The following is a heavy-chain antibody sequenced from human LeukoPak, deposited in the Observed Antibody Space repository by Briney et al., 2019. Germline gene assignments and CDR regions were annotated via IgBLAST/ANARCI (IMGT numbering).Heavy chain of an antibody. Sequence: GGSLRLSCEASGFSFSSYAFAWVRQGPGKGLEWVAAVTSGGGGTHFADSVKGRFTISRDNTKNTMYQQMNSLRVDDTAMYFCGSDPNGDYVGALGYWGRGALVTVSS. D-gene: IGHD2-8*01. CDR3: GSDPNGDYVGALGY. CDR2: VTSGGGGT. V-gene: IGHV3-23*01. J-gene: IGHJ4*01. CDR1: GFSFSSYA.